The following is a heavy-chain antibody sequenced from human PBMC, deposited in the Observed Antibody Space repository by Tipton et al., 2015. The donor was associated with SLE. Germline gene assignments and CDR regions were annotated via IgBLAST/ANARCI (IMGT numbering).Heavy chain of an antibody. CDR3: ATYSSAHI. CDR1: GFSIGDSA. Sequence: SLRLSCAASGFSIGDSAMHWVRQVPGKGLEWVSGISGNNAGGVYAASVKGRFTISRENAQNSLYLQMNSLRVEDTAFYYCATYSSAHIWGRGTMVTVSS. D-gene: IGHD6-19*01. V-gene: IGHV3-9*01. CDR2: ISGNNAGG. J-gene: IGHJ3*02.